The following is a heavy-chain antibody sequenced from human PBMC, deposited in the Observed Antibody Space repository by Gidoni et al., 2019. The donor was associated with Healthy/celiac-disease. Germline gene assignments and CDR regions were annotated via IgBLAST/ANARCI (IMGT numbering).Heavy chain of an antibody. CDR3: ARHWGVLSDVLDY. D-gene: IGHD3-16*01. Sequence: EVQLVQSGAEVKKPGESLRISCKGSGYSFTSYWISWVRQMPENGLEWMGRMDPSDSYTDYSQSFQDHVTCSADKSISTAYLQWSSLKASDTVMYYCARHWGVLSDVLDYWGQGTLVTVSS. CDR1: GYSFTSYW. J-gene: IGHJ4*02. V-gene: IGHV5-10-1*03. CDR2: MDPSDSYT.